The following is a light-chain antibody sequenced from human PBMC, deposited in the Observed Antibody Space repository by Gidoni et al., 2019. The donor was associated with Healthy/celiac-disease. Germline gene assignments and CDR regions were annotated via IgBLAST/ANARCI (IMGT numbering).Light chain of an antibody. CDR2: DAS. J-gene: IGKJ4*01. CDR1: QRVSSY. CDR3: QPRSNWPLT. Sequence: DSGLTQSPPTLSLSPSERATLSSRASQRVSSYLAWYQQNPGHAPRLRLYDASNRATGTPARFSRSVSRTDFTLTIRSLAPEDFAVYYCQPRSNWPLTFGGGTKVEIK. V-gene: IGKV3-11*01.